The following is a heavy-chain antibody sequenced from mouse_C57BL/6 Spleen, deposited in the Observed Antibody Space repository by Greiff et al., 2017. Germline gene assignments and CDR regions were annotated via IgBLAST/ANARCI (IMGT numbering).Heavy chain of an antibody. CDR2: IDPSDSYT. CDR3: ASSAVLRPPYAMDY. J-gene: IGHJ4*01. D-gene: IGHD1-2*01. V-gene: IGHV1-69*01. CDR1: GYTFTSYW. Sequence: QVQLQQPGAELVMPGASVKLSCKASGYTFTSYWMHWVKQRPGQGLEWIGEIDPSDSYTNYNQKFKGKSTLTVDKSSSTAYMQLSSLTSEDSAVYYCASSAVLRPPYAMDYWGQGTSVTVSS.